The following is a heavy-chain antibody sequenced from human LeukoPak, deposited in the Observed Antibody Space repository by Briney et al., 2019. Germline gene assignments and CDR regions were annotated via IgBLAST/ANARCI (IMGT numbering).Heavy chain of an antibody. CDR1: GGSNSSGGSY. V-gene: IGHV4-31*03. Sequence: SETLSLTCTVSGGSNSSGGSYWSWIRQHPGKGLEWIGYIYYSGSTYYNPSLKSRVTISVDTSKNQFSLKLSSVTAADTAVYYCARVAVVAAAGTLHYGMDVWGQGTTVTVSS. CDR2: IYYSGST. D-gene: IGHD6-13*01. CDR3: ARVAVVAAAGTLHYGMDV. J-gene: IGHJ6*02.